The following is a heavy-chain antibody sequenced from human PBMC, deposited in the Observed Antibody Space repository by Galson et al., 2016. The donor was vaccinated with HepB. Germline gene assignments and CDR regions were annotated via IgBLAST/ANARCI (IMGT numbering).Heavy chain of an antibody. J-gene: IGHJ4*02. CDR2: IYSGGST. CDR1: GFTVSTNY. CDR3: AGADGYNLYFDY. Sequence: LRLSCAASGFTVSTNYMSWVRQAPGKGLEWVSVIYSGGSTYYADSVKGRFTISRDNSKDTLYLQMNSLRAEDTAVYYCAGADGYNLYFDYWGQGTLVTVSS. D-gene: IGHD5-24*01. V-gene: IGHV3-66*01.